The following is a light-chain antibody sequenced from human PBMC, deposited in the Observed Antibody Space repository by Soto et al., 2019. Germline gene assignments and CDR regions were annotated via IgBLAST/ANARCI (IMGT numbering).Light chain of an antibody. CDR2: DAS. V-gene: IGKV3-11*01. CDR1: QSVGSL. CDR3: QQRSNWPIT. Sequence: VMTQSPSTLSVSPGEGATLSCGASQSVGSLVAWYQQKPGQAPRLLIYDASNRATGIPARFSGSGSGTDFTLTISRLEPEDFAVYYCQQRSNWPITFGQRTRLEIK. J-gene: IGKJ5*01.